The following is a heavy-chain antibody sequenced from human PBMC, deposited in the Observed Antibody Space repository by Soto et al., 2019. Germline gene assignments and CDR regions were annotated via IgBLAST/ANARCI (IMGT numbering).Heavy chain of an antibody. Sequence: QVQLQQSGPGLVKPSQTLSLTCAVSGGSIRSASYHWTWIRQHPGKGLEWIGYIFYTGSTSYNPSLKSRLTISIDTSKNQFSLKLTSMTAADTAVYYCATSLKISLGEIDYWGQGSLVTVSS. V-gene: IGHV4-31*11. D-gene: IGHD3-10*01. J-gene: IGHJ4*02. CDR1: GGSIRSASYH. CDR3: ATSLKISLGEIDY. CDR2: IFYTGST.